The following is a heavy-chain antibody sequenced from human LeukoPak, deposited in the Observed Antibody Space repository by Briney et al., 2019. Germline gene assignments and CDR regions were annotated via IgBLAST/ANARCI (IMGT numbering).Heavy chain of an antibody. CDR3: ARYCSSTSCYLYRWFDP. J-gene: IGHJ5*02. V-gene: IGHV3-11*01. D-gene: IGHD2-2*01. CDR1: GFTFSDYY. Sequence: GGSLRLSCAASGFTFSDYYMGWIRQAPGKGLEWVSYISSSGSTIYYADSVKGRFTISRDNARNSLYLQMNSLRAEDTAVYYCARYCSSTSCYLYRWFDPWGQGTLVTVSS. CDR2: ISSSGSTI.